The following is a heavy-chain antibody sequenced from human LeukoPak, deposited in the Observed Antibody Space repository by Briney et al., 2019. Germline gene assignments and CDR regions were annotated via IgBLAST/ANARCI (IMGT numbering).Heavy chain of an antibody. D-gene: IGHD5-12*01. V-gene: IGHV1-8*01. J-gene: IGHJ4*02. CDR2: MNTDTGNT. CDR1: GYTFTRYD. CDR3: ARGRRYSGYDAIGF. Sequence: ASVKVSCKGSGYTFTRYDINWVRQASGQGLEWMGFMNTDTGNTEYAQKFQGRVTMTRSISTSTAYMELSSLRSDDTAVYYCARGRRYSGYDAIGFWGQGTLVTVSS.